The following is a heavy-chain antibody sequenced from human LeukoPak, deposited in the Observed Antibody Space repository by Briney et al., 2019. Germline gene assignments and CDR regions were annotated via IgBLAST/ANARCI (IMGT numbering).Heavy chain of an antibody. CDR3: ARSYYYDSSGTPDY. V-gene: IGHV3-30*02. CDR1: GFTFNTYG. CDR2: TRHDGSND. J-gene: IGHJ4*02. D-gene: IGHD3-22*01. Sequence: GGSLRLSCAASGFTFNTYGMHWVRQAPGKGLEWVAFTRHDGSNDYYTDSVKGRFTISRNNSKNTLYLQMNSLRAEDTAVYYCARSYYYDSSGTPDYWGQGTLVTVSS.